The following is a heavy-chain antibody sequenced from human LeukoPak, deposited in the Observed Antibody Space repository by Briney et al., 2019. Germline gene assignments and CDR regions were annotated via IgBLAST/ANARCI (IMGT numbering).Heavy chain of an antibody. Sequence: GGSLRLSCAASGFSLRDYSMDWVRQAPGKGLEWVSSISSSSRYTFYVDSVKGRFTISRDNAKNSLYLQMNSLRVEDTAVYYCARDEARGYDFRPQDHWGQGTLVSVPS. CDR2: ISSSSRYT. CDR3: ARDEARGYDFRPQDH. CDR1: GFSLRDYS. J-gene: IGHJ4*02. V-gene: IGHV3-21*01. D-gene: IGHD3-3*01.